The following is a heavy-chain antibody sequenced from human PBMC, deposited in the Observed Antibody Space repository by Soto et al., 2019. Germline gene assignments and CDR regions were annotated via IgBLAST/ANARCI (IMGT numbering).Heavy chain of an antibody. J-gene: IGHJ4*02. D-gene: IGHD3-9*01. CDR1: AGSISSGGYS. Sequence: PSETLSLTCAVSAGSISSGGYSWSCIRQPPGKGLERIGYIYHSRSTYYTQSLKTRVTISVDRSKNQSSLNLSSVTAADTAVYYCARRYGYYFDYWGQATLVTVSS. CDR3: ARRYGYYFDY. CDR2: IYHSRST. V-gene: IGHV4-30-2*01.